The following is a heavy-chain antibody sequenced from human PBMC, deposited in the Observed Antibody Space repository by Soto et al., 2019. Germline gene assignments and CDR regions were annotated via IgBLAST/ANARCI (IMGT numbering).Heavy chain of an antibody. V-gene: IGHV4-34*01. Sequence: SETLSLTCAVYGGSFSGYYWSWIRQPPGKGLEWIGEINHSGSTNYSPSLKSRVTISVDTSKNQFSLKLSSVTAADTAVYYCASYYYGSGSRYYYCYYGMDVWGQGTTVT. J-gene: IGHJ6*02. CDR3: ASYYYGSGSRYYYCYYGMDV. CDR2: INHSGST. CDR1: GGSFSGYY. D-gene: IGHD3-10*01.